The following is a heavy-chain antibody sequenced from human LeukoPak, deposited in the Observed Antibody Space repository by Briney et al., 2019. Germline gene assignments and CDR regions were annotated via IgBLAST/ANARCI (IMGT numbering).Heavy chain of an antibody. CDR3: ARPGIAAAGPIDYYGMDV. D-gene: IGHD6-13*01. CDR2: IYYSGST. CDR1: GGSISSSSYY. Sequence: SETLSLTCTVSGGSISSSSYYWGWIRQPPGKGLEWIGSIYYSGSTYYNPSLKSRVTISVDTSKNQFSLKLSSVTAADTAVYYCARPGIAAAGPIDYYGMDVWGQGTTVTVSS. V-gene: IGHV4-39*01. J-gene: IGHJ6*02.